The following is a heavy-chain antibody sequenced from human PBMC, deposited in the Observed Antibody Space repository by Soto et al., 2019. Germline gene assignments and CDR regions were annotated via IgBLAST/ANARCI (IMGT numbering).Heavy chain of an antibody. J-gene: IGHJ1*01. CDR2: IDPSDSET. D-gene: IGHD2-15*01. Sequence: GESLKISCRGSGYSFTTYWISWVRQKPGKGLEWMGRIDPSDSETKYSPSFEGHVTFSVDTSINTAYLEWSSLEASDTANFFCPCIDDQFFQNCGQGTLVTVSA. V-gene: IGHV5-10-1*01. CDR1: GYSFTTYW. CDR3: PCIDDQFFQN.